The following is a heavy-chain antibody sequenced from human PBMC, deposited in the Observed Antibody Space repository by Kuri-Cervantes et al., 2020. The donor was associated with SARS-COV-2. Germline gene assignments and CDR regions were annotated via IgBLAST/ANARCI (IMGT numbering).Heavy chain of an antibody. CDR2: IYPGDSDT. CDR3: AGNMGYYDSSGYRDAFDI. V-gene: IGHV5-51*01. J-gene: IGHJ3*02. Sequence: GESLKISCKGSGYSFTSYWIGWVRQMPGKGLEWMGIIYPGDSDTRYSPSFQGQVTISADKSISTAYLQWSSLKASDTAMYYCAGNMGYYDSSGYRDAFDIWGQGTMVTVSS. CDR1: GYSFTSYW. D-gene: IGHD3-22*01.